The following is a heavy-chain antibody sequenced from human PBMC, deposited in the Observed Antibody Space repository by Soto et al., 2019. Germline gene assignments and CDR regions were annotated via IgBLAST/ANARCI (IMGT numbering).Heavy chain of an antibody. Sequence: PGWSLRLSCAASGFTFSVYWIHWVRQAPGKGLVWVSRTNGDGSSTNYADSVKGRFTISRDNAKHTLYLQMNSLRAEDTAVYYCARGFSSSWYVVYWGQGTLVTVSS. D-gene: IGHD6-13*01. CDR1: GFTFSVYW. CDR2: TNGDGSST. V-gene: IGHV3-74*01. CDR3: ARGFSSSWYVVY. J-gene: IGHJ4*02.